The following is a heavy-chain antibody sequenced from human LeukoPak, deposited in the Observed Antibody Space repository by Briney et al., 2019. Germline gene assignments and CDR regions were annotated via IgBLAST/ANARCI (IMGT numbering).Heavy chain of an antibody. D-gene: IGHD3-10*01. CDR1: GFTFSSYS. Sequence: GGSLRLSCAASGFTFSSYSMNWVRQAPGKGLEWVSSISSSSSYIYYADSVKGRFTISRDNAKNSLYLQMNSLRAEDTAVYYCARDSRMVRGVTHTNWGFDPWGQGTLVTVSS. CDR2: ISSSSSYI. J-gene: IGHJ5*02. V-gene: IGHV3-21*01. CDR3: ARDSRMVRGVTHTNWGFDP.